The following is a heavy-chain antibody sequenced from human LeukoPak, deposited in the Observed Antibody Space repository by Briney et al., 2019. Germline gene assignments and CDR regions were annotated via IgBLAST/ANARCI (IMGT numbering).Heavy chain of an antibody. V-gene: IGHV4-34*01. Sequence: KPSETLSLTCAVYGGSFSGYYWSWIRQPPGKGLEWIGEINHSGSTNYNPSLKSRVTISVDTSKNQFSLKLSSVTAADTAVYFCASGSNIPAIRYFDLWGRGTLVTVSS. D-gene: IGHD6-25*01. CDR2: INHSGST. CDR3: ASGSNIPAIRYFDL. J-gene: IGHJ2*01. CDR1: GGSFSGYY.